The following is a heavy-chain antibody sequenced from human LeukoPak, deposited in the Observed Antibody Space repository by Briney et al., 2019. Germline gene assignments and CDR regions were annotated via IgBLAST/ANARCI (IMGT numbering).Heavy chain of an antibody. CDR3: ASSRRYYDYVWGSYRYHYYGMDV. V-gene: IGHV4-34*01. D-gene: IGHD3-16*02. J-gene: IGHJ6*02. Sequence: PSETLSLTCAVYGGSFSGYYWSWIRQPPGKGLEWIGETNHSGSTNYNPSLKSRVTISVDTSKNQFSLKLSSVTAADTAVYYCASSRRYYDYVWGSYRYHYYGMDVWGQGTTVTVSS. CDR1: GGSFSGYY. CDR2: TNHSGST.